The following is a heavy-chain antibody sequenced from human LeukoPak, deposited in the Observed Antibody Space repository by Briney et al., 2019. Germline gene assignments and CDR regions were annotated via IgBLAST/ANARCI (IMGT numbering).Heavy chain of an antibody. CDR1: GFTFSSYA. V-gene: IGHV3-30-3*01. CDR2: ISYDGSNK. CDR3: ARVADYDFWGGYYSSYYYYGMDV. J-gene: IGHJ6*02. Sequence: GGSLRLSCAASGFTFSSYAMHWVRQAPGKGLEWVAVISYDGSNKYYADSVKGRFTISRDNSKNTLYLQMNSLRAEDTAVYYCARVADYDFWGGYYSSYYYYGMDVWGQGTTVTVSS. D-gene: IGHD3-3*01.